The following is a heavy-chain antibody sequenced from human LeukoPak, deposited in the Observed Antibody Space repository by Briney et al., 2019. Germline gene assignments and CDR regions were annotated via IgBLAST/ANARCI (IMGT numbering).Heavy chain of an antibody. CDR1: GFTFSTYW. CDR3: ARDFPGGYYDSSGYYCDY. CDR2: IYSGGST. V-gene: IGHV3-66*01. J-gene: IGHJ4*02. D-gene: IGHD3-22*01. Sequence: GGSLRLSCAASGFTFSTYWMSWVRQAPGKGLEWVSVIYSGGSTYYADSVKGRFTISRDNSKNTLYLQMNSLRAEDTAVYYCARDFPGGYYDSSGYYCDYWGQGTLVTVSS.